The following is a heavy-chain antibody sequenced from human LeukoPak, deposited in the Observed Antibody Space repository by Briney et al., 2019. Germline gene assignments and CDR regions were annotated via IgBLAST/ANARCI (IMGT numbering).Heavy chain of an antibody. CDR1: GYTFTSHG. V-gene: IGHV1-46*01. Sequence: GASVKVSCKASGYTFTSHGISWVRQPPGQGLEWMGIINPSGGSTSYAQKFQGRVTMTRDMSTSTVYMELSSLRSEDTAVYYCAREGELGLNDWGQGTLVTVSS. J-gene: IGHJ4*02. D-gene: IGHD7-27*01. CDR2: INPSGGST. CDR3: AREGELGLND.